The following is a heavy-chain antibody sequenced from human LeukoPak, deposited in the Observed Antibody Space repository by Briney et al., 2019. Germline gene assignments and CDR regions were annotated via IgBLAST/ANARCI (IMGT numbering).Heavy chain of an antibody. CDR1: GFHFDNYG. J-gene: IGHJ3*02. CDR2: INWNGGST. CDR3: ARIDTYYYDSSGYYSAFDI. Sequence: PGGSPRPSFAASGFHFDNYGMSWVRPAPGKGLEWVSGINWNGGSTGYADSVKGRFTISRDNAKNSLYLQMNSLRAEGRGLYYCARIDTYYYDSSGYYSAFDIWGQGTIVTVSS. V-gene: IGHV3-20*03. D-gene: IGHD3-22*01.